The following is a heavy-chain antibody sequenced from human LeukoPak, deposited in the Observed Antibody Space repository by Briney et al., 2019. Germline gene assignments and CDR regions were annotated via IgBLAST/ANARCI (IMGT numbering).Heavy chain of an antibody. CDR3: ARHCSSTSCYDGLDY. V-gene: IGHV4-59*08. Sequence: PSETLSLTCTVSGGSISSYYWSWIRQPPGKGLEWIGYIYYSGSTNYNPSLKSRVTISVDTSKNQFSLKLSSVTAADTAVYYCARHCSSTSCYDGLDYWGQGTLVTVSS. J-gene: IGHJ4*02. CDR1: GGSISSYY. D-gene: IGHD2-2*01. CDR2: IYYSGST.